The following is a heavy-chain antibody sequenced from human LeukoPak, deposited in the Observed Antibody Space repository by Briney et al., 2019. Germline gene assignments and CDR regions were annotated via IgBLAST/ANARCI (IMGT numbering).Heavy chain of an antibody. Sequence: PGGSPRLSCAASGFTFSSYGMHWVRQAPGKGLEWVAVISYDGSNKYYADSVKGRFTISRDNSKNTLYLQMNSLRAEDTAVYYCAKGGPVGTTPDPWGQGTLVTVSS. CDR2: ISYDGSNK. D-gene: IGHD2-21*02. CDR1: GFTFSSYG. V-gene: IGHV3-30*18. J-gene: IGHJ5*02. CDR3: AKGGPVGTTPDP.